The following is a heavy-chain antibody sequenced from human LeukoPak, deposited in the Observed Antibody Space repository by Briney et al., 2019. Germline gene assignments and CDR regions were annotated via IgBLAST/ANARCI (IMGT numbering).Heavy chain of an antibody. J-gene: IGHJ3*02. Sequence: GGSLRLSCAASGFTFDDYGMSWVRQAPGKGLEWVSGINWNGGSTGYADSVKGRFTISRDNAKNSLYLQMNSLRAEDTALYYCARTLVPAAPDAFDISGQGTMVTVSS. CDR1: GFTFDDYG. V-gene: IGHV3-20*04. CDR3: ARTLVPAAPDAFDI. CDR2: INWNGGST. D-gene: IGHD2-2*01.